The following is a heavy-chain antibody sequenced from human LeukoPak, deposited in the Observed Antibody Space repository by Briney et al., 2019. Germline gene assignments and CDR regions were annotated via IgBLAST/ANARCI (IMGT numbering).Heavy chain of an antibody. CDR3: ARSYSAVAFDY. V-gene: IGHV1-46*03. J-gene: IGHJ4*02. CDR2: INPSGGST. Sequence: ASVKVSCKASRYTFTSYYMHWVRQAPGQGLEWMGIINPSGGSTSYAQKFQGRVTMTRDTSTSTVYMELSSLRSEDTAVYYCARSYSAVAFDYWGQGTLVTVSS. D-gene: IGHD6-19*01. CDR1: RYTFTSYY.